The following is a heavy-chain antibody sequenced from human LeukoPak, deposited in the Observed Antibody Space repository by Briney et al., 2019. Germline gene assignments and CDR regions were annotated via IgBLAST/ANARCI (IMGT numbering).Heavy chain of an antibody. V-gene: IGHV1-46*01. CDR3: ARVLSTSRRHDAFDI. Sequence: ASVKVSCKASGYTFTTFYIHWVRQAPGQGLEWMGMINPSGDSTIYARKFQGRVTMTGDMSTSTVYMEMNSLRSEDTAVYFCARVLSTSRRHDAFDIWGQGTMVTVSS. J-gene: IGHJ3*02. CDR1: GYTFTTFY. CDR2: INPSGDST. D-gene: IGHD6-6*01.